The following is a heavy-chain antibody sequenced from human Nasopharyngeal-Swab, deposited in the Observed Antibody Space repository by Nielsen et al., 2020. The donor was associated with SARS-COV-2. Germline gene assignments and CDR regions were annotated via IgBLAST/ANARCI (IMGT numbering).Heavy chain of an antibody. Sequence: GGSLRLSCAASGFTFGSYDMHWVRQATGKGLEGVSAIGTAGDTYYPGSVKGRFTISRENAKNSLYLQMNSLRAGDTAVYYCARSRTAMTSPYYYYGMDVWGQGTTVTVSS. CDR3: ARSRTAMTSPYYYYGMDV. CDR2: IGTAGDT. V-gene: IGHV3-13*01. D-gene: IGHD5-18*01. J-gene: IGHJ6*02. CDR1: GFTFGSYD.